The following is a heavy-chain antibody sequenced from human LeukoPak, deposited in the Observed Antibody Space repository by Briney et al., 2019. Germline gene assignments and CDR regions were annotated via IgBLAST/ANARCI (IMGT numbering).Heavy chain of an antibody. V-gene: IGHV4-34*01. Sequence: PSETLSLTCAVYGGSFSGYYWSWIRQPPGKGLEWIGEINHSGSTNYNPSLKSRVTISVDTSKNQFSLKLSFVTAADTAVYYCARGGVVPADTNQLPFDYWGQGTMVTVSS. CDR1: GGSFSGYY. CDR2: INHSGST. J-gene: IGHJ4*02. CDR3: ARGGVVPADTNQLPFDY. D-gene: IGHD2-2*01.